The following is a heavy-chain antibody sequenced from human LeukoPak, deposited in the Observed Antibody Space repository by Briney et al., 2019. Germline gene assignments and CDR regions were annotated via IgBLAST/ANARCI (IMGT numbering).Heavy chain of an antibody. Sequence: SXKVSCKASGGTFISYAISWVRQAPGQGLEWMGGIIPIFGTANYAQKFQGRVTITADESTSTAYMELSSLRSEDTAVYYCARTFVTYYYGSGSYYYFDYWGQGTLVTVSS. D-gene: IGHD3-10*01. CDR1: GGTFISYA. J-gene: IGHJ4*02. CDR2: IIPIFGTA. V-gene: IGHV1-69*01. CDR3: ARTFVTYYYGSGSYYYFDY.